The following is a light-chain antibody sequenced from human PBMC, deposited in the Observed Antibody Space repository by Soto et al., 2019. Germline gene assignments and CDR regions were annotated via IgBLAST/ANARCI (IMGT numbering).Light chain of an antibody. J-gene: IGKJ1*01. CDR3: QQYDTSPMT. CDR2: GAS. CDR1: QSVSSNY. V-gene: IGKV3-20*01. Sequence: EIVLTQSPGTLYLSPGERATLSCRASQSVSSNYLAWYQQKRGQAPRLRIYGASSRATGIPTRFRGSGSGTHFTLTISSLEPEDFAVYYCQQYDTSPMTFGQGTKVEI.